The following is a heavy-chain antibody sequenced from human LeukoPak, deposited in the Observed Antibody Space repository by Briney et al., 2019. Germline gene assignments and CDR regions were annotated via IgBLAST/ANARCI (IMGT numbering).Heavy chain of an antibody. V-gene: IGHV4-59*08. J-gene: IGHJ4*02. Sequence: PSETLSLTCTVSGGSISSYYWSWIRQPPGKGLEWIGYIYYSGSTNYNPSLKSRVTISVDTSKNQFSLKLSFVTAADTAVYYCARAHISGSYGYWGQGTLVTVSS. CDR2: IYYSGST. CDR3: ARAHISGSYGY. D-gene: IGHD1-26*01. CDR1: GGSISSYY.